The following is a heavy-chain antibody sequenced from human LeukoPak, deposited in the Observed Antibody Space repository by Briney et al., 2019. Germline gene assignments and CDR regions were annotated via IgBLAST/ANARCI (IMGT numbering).Heavy chain of an antibody. CDR3: ARRGFDS. Sequence: GASVKVSCKASGYTFTGYYIRWVRQAPGQGLEWMGRINPSSGVTYYVQKFEGRVTMTRDTSVSTVYMEVGNLTSDDTAMYFCARRGFDSWGQGTLVTVSS. CDR2: INPSSGVT. CDR1: GYTFTGYY. V-gene: IGHV1-2*06. J-gene: IGHJ5*01.